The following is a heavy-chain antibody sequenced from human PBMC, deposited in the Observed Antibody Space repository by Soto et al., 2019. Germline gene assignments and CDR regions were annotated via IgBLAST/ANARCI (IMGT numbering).Heavy chain of an antibody. J-gene: IGHJ6*03. D-gene: IGHD3-16*01. CDR3: AKENGGGRYYYYMDV. CDR1: GFTFSSYA. Sequence: GGSLRLSCAASGFTFSSYAMSWVRQAPGKGLEWVSTISGSGGSTYYADSVKGRLTISRDKSKNTVYLQMNSLRAEDTAVYYCAKENGGGRYYYYMDVWGKGTTVTVSS. CDR2: ISGSGGST. V-gene: IGHV3-23*01.